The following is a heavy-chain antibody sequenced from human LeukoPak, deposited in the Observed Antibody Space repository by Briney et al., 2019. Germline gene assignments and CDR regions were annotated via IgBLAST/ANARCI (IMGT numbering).Heavy chain of an antibody. J-gene: IGHJ6*02. D-gene: IGHD3-22*01. CDR1: GGSFSGYY. CDR2: INHSGST. Sequence: PSETLSLTCAVYGGSFSGYYWSWIRQPPGKGLEWIGEINHSGSTNYNPSLKSRVTISVDTSKNQFSLKLSSVTAADTAVYYCARGSVIVVVTDYYYYGMDVWGQGTTVTVSS. CDR3: ARGSVIVVVTDYYYYGMDV. V-gene: IGHV4-34*01.